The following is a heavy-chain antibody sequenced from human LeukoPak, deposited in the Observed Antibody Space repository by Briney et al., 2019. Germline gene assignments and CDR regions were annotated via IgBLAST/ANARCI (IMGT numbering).Heavy chain of an antibody. J-gene: IGHJ4*02. CDR3: ARENWEYSSGWLSDY. D-gene: IGHD6-19*01. Sequence: GASVKVSCKASGGTFSSYAISWVRQAPGQGLEGMGGIIPIFGTANYAQKFQGRVTITADKSTSTAYMELSSLRSKDTAVYYCARENWEYSSGWLSDYWGQGTLVTVSS. V-gene: IGHV1-69*06. CDR1: GGTFSSYA. CDR2: IIPIFGTA.